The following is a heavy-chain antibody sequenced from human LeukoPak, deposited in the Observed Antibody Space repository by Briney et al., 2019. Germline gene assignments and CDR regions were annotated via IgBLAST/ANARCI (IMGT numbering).Heavy chain of an antibody. V-gene: IGHV4-34*01. CDR2: INHSGNT. CDR1: GGSFRGYY. D-gene: IGHD2-21*02. Sequence: TLSLTCAVYGGSFRGYYWTWIRHPPGKGVEWIGEINHSGNTKYNSSLKRRVTISADTSKNQFSLKLNSVTPADTAVYARRVENGFLFCGGDCYSEYFVFWGQGTLVTVSS. J-gene: IGHJ4*02. CDR3: RVENGFLFCGGDCYSEYFVF.